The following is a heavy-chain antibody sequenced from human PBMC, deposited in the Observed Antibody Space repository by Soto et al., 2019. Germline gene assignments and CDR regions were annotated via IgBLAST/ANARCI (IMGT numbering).Heavy chain of an antibody. V-gene: IGHV3-30*18. J-gene: IGHJ4*02. Sequence: GGSLRLSCAASGFSFSNYGMHWVRQAPGKGLEWVAVISYDGSNKFYGDSVKGRFTISRDNSKNTLYLQMNSLRAEDTALYYCAKESPVLPTFDYWGQGTLVTVSS. CDR3: AKESPVLPTFDY. CDR2: ISYDGSNK. D-gene: IGHD3-10*01. CDR1: GFSFSNYG.